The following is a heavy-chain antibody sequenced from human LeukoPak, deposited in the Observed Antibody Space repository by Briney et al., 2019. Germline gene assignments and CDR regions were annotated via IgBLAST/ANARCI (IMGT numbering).Heavy chain of an antibody. J-gene: IGHJ4*02. CDR1: VYTFTIYG. Sequence: GASVSVSFKSSVYTFTIYGISWVRQAPGQGREWMGWISAYNGNTNYAQKLQGRVTMTTDTSTSTAYMELRSLRSDDTAVYYCARDIEEGSSSWYKRYYFDYWGQGTLVTVSS. CDR2: ISAYNGNT. CDR3: ARDIEEGSSSWYKRYYFDY. V-gene: IGHV1-18*01. D-gene: IGHD6-13*01.